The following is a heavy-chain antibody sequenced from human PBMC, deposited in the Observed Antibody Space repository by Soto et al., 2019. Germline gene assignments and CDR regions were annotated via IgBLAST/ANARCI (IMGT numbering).Heavy chain of an antibody. CDR3: ARAPVGHFDY. CDR2: INSDGSTT. V-gene: IGHV3-74*01. CDR1: GFPFSSSW. J-gene: IGHJ4*02. Sequence: EVQLVESGGGLVKPGGSLSLSCAAPGFPFSSSWMHWARQVPGKGLVWVSRINSDGSTTTYADSVKGRFTISRDNAKNTLYLQMNSLRVEDTAVYYCARAPVGHFDYWGQGTQVTVSS.